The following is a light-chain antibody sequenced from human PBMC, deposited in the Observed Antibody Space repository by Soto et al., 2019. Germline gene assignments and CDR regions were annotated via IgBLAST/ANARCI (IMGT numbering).Light chain of an antibody. V-gene: IGLV2-14*01. J-gene: IGLJ1*01. CDR2: EVT. Sequence: QSVLTQPASVSASPGQSITISCTGTSSDVGTYDDVSGYRQHPGKAPRLLIYEVTNRPSGVSNRFSGSKSGDTASLTISGLQAEDEGDYYCSSYTIGSTYVFGSGTKVTVL. CDR1: SSDVGTYDD. CDR3: SSYTIGSTYV.